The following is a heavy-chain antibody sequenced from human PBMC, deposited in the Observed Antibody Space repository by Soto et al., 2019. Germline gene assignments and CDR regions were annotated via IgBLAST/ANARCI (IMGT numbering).Heavy chain of an antibody. Sequence: QITLKESGPTLVKPTQTLTLTCTFSGFSLNTGGLGVGWIRQPPGKALEWLALIYWDGDKRYSSSLKSRLSSSQDSSHSLVILSSTSMCPVVVDAFSCTHNRCRVECLQSSSSWWLFD. V-gene: IGHV2-5*02. CDR3: THNRCRVECLQSSSSWWLFD. CDR1: GFSLNTGGLG. J-gene: IGHJ3*02. CDR2: IYWDGDK. D-gene: IGHD2-8*02.